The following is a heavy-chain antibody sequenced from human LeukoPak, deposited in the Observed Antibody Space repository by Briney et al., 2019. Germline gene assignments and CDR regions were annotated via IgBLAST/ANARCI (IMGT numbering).Heavy chain of an antibody. CDR3: TTGFFGVVNDAFDI. D-gene: IGHD3-3*01. Sequence: GGSLRLSCAASGFTVSSNYMSWARQAPGKGLEWVGRIYSKTDGGTTDYAAPVKGRFTISRDDSKNTLYLQMNSLKTEDTAVYYCTTGFFGVVNDAFDIWGQGTTVTVSS. CDR1: GFTVSSNY. V-gene: IGHV3-15*01. J-gene: IGHJ3*02. CDR2: IYSKTDGGTT.